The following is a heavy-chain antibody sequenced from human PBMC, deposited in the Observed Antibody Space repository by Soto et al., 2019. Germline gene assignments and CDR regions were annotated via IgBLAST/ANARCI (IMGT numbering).Heavy chain of an antibody. CDR3: AITVPEPYYYYGMDV. D-gene: IGHD2-2*01. Sequence: QVQLVESGGGVVQPGRSLRLSCAASGFTFSSYAMHWVRQAPGKGLEWVAVISYDGSNKYYADSVKGRFTISRDNSKNTLYLQMNSLRAEDTAVYYCAITVPEPYYYYGMDVWGHGTTVTVSS. CDR2: ISYDGSNK. J-gene: IGHJ6*02. CDR1: GFTFSSYA. V-gene: IGHV3-30-3*01.